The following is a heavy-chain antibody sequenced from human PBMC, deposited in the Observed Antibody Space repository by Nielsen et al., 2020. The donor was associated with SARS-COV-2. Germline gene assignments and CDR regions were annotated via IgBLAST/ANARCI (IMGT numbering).Heavy chain of an antibody. CDR2: ISYDGSDQYK. CDR1: GSTFTNYV. Sequence: GGSLRLSCAASGSTFTNYVMYWVRQAPGKGLEWVAFISYDGSDQYKYYADSVKGRFTISRDNSKNMLYLQMSGLRPDDTAVYYCVKGGGAAHFDYWGQGSLVTVSS. J-gene: IGHJ4*02. CDR3: VKGGGAAHFDY. D-gene: IGHD3-16*01. V-gene: IGHV3-30*18.